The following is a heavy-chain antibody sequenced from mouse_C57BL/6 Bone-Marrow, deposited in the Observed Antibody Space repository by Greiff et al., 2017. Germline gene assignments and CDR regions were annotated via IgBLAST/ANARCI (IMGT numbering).Heavy chain of an antibody. Sequence: VQLQQPGAELVMPGASVKLSCKASGYTFTSYWMHWVKQRPGQGLEWIGEIDPSDSYTNYNQKFKGKSTLTVDKSSSTAYMQLSSLTSEDSAVYYCARSYYCGSSFAWFAYWGQGTLVTVSA. D-gene: IGHD1-1*01. J-gene: IGHJ3*01. V-gene: IGHV1-69*01. CDR3: ARSYYCGSSFAWFAY. CDR2: IDPSDSYT. CDR1: GYTFTSYW.